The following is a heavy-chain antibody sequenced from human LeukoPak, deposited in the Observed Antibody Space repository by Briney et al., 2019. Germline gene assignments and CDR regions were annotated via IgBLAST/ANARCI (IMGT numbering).Heavy chain of an antibody. CDR2: IYYGGRT. J-gene: IGHJ4*02. Sequence: SETLSLTCSVSGGSITSTSYYWGWIRQPPGKGLGWIGSIYYGGRTKYNPSLKSRVTISVDTSKNQFSLNLNSVTAADTAVYYCARHGWAIAATRFDYWGQGTLATVSS. V-gene: IGHV4-39*01. CDR1: GGSITSTSYY. CDR3: ARHGWAIAATRFDY. D-gene: IGHD6-13*01.